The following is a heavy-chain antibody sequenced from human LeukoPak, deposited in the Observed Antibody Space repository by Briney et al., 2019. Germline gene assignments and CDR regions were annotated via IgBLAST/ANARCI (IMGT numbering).Heavy chain of an antibody. CDR2: ISDSGGST. CDR3: AKRGVVIRVILVGLHRQAYYFEF. J-gene: IGHJ4*02. D-gene: IGHD2-21*01. CDR1: GITLSNYG. V-gene: IGHV3-23*01. Sequence: GGSLRLSCAVSGITLSNYGMSWVRQAPGKGLEWVAGISDSGGSTNYADSVKGRFTISRDNPKNTLYLQMNSLRAEDTAVYFCAKRGVVIRVILVGLHRQAYYFEFWGQGALVTVSS.